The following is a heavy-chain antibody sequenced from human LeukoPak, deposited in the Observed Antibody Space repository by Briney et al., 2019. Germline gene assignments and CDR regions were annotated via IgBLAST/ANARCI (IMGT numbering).Heavy chain of an antibody. V-gene: IGHV1-46*01. J-gene: IGHJ4*02. Sequence: ASVKVSCKASGYTFPSYFMHWVRQAPGQGLEWMGIINPTGGSTTYAQKFQGRVTMTRDTSTSTVYMELSSLRSDDTAVYYCVRTAARRFDYWGQGTLVTVSS. CDR1: GYTFPSYF. D-gene: IGHD6-6*01. CDR2: INPTGGST. CDR3: VRTAARRFDY.